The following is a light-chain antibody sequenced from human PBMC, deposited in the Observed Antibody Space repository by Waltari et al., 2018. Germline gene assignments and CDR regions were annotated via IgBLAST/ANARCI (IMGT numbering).Light chain of an antibody. Sequence: DIVMTQTPLSLSVIPGQPASIPCQLSQGLLHHDGKTYSHWYLQRPGQSPQLLIYEVSRRFSGVPDRFSGSGSGTDFTLKISRVEADDVGVYFCMQGKDLPLTFGGGTKVDI. CDR3: MQGKDLPLT. CDR2: EVS. V-gene: IGKV2-29*02. J-gene: IGKJ4*01. CDR1: QGLLHHDGKTY.